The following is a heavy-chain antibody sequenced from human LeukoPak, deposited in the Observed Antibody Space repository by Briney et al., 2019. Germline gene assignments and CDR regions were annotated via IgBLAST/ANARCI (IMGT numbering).Heavy chain of an antibody. CDR1: GGSFSGYY. CDR3: ARRGGRIAAADTSRYYYYYMDV. J-gene: IGHJ6*03. D-gene: IGHD6-13*01. Sequence: SETLSLTCAVYGGSFSGYYWSWIRQPPGKGLEWIGEINHSGSTNYNPSLKSRVTISVDTSKNQFSLKRSSVTAADTAVYYCARRGGRIAAADTSRYYYYYMDVWGKGTTVTISS. V-gene: IGHV4-34*01. CDR2: INHSGST.